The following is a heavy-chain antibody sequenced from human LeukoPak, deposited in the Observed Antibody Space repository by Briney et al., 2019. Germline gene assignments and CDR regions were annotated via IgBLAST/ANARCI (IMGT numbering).Heavy chain of an antibody. CDR1: GFTFSTST. J-gene: IGHJ4*02. Sequence: KPGGSLRLSCAAYGFTFSTSTMNWVRQAPGKELEWVSSIGRSGTNTHYADSVKGRFTISRDNAIQSLYLQMNSLRADDTAVYYCVRGDSRDYWGQGTLVTVSS. V-gene: IGHV3-21*01. D-gene: IGHD3-22*01. CDR2: IGRSGTNT. CDR3: VRGDSRDY.